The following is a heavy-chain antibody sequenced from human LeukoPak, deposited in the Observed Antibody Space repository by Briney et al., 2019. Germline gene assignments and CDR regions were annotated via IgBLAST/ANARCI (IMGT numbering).Heavy chain of an antibody. D-gene: IGHD2-2*01. J-gene: IGHJ4*02. CDR3: ARRRGVVVLAARGGRSYYFDY. V-gene: IGHV4-39*01. CDR1: GGSISSSSYY. CDR2: IYYSGST. Sequence: SETLSLTCTVSGGSISSSSYYWGWIRQPPGKGLEWIGSIYYSGSTYYNPSLKSRVTISVDTSKNQFSLKLSSVTAADTAVYYCARRRGVVVLAARGGRSYYFDYWGQGTLVTVSS.